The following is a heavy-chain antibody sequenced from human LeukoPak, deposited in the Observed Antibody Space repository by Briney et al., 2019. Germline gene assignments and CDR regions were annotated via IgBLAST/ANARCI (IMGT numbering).Heavy chain of an antibody. D-gene: IGHD6-19*01. CDR2: IYYSGST. CDR1: GSSISSSSYY. V-gene: IGHV4-39*01. J-gene: IGHJ4*02. Sequence: PSETLSLTCTVSGSSISSSSYYWGWIRQPPGKGLEWIGSIYYSGSTYYNPSLKSRVTISVDTSKNQFSLKLSSVTAADTAVYYCARQMYSSGSDYWGQGTLVTVSS. CDR3: ARQMYSSGSDY.